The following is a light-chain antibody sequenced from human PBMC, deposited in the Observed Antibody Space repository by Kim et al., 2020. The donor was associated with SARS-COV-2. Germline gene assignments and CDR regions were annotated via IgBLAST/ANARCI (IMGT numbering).Light chain of an antibody. V-gene: IGLV1-40*01. CDR1: GSNIGSVYV. CDR2: SND. J-gene: IGLJ3*02. CDR3: QSYDYNLRGAV. Sequence: HRVTISCYGTGSNIGSVYVVHWYHQLPGAAPKVVIYSNDKRPSGVPDRFSGSQSGPSASLAITGLQPDDEGYYYCQSYDYNLRGAVFGGGTQLTVL.